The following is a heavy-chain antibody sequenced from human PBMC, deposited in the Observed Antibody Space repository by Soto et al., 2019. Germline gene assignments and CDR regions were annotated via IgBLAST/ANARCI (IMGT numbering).Heavy chain of an antibody. CDR3: ARGGEQQNDAFDI. Sequence: GASVKVSCKASGGTFSSYAISWGRQAPGQGLEWMGGIIPIFGTANYAQKFQGRVTITADESTSTAYMELSSLRSEDTAVYYCARGGEQQNDAFDIWGQGTMVTVSS. CDR2: IIPIFGTA. CDR1: GGTFSSYA. D-gene: IGHD6-13*01. V-gene: IGHV1-69*13. J-gene: IGHJ3*02.